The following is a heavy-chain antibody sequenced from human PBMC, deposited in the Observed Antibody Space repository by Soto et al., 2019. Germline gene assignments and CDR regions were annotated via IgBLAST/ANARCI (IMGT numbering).Heavy chain of an antibody. V-gene: IGHV3-21*01. J-gene: IGHJ4*02. Sequence: EVQLVESGGGLVKPGGSLRHSCAASGFTFSSYSMNWVRQAPGKGLEWVSSISSSSSYIYYADSVKGRFTISRDNAKNSLYLQMNSLRAEDTAVYYCARESAELRYFDWLYYFDYWGQGTLVTVSS. CDR3: ARESAELRYFDWLYYFDY. CDR1: GFTFSSYS. CDR2: ISSSSSYI. D-gene: IGHD3-9*01.